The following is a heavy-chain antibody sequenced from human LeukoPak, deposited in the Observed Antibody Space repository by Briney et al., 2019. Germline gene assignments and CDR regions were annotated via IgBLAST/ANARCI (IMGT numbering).Heavy chain of an antibody. CDR2: IYHSGST. CDR1: GGSISSGGYS. D-gene: IGHD5-18*01. V-gene: IGHV4-30-2*01. CDR3: ASTSGYSYGYLYFDY. Sequence: SETLSLTCAVSGGSISSGGYSWSWIRQPPGKGLEWIGYIYHSGSTYYNPSLKSRVTISVDRSKNQFSLKLSSVTAADTAVYYCASTSGYSYGYLYFDYWGQGTLVTVSS. J-gene: IGHJ4*02.